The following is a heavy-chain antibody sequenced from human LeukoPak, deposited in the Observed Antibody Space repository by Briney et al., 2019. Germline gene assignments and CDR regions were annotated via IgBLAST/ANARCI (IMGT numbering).Heavy chain of an antibody. CDR1: GGSFSGYY. D-gene: IGHD2-15*01. CDR2: INHSGST. J-gene: IGHJ5*02. V-gene: IGHV4-34*01. Sequence: PSETLSLTCAVYGGSFSGYYWSWIRQPPGKGLEWIGEINHSGSTNYNPSLKSRVTISVDTSKNQFSLKLSSVTAADTAVYYCARVGGPEGPGNTWFDPWGQGTLVTVSS. CDR3: ARVGGPEGPGNTWFDP.